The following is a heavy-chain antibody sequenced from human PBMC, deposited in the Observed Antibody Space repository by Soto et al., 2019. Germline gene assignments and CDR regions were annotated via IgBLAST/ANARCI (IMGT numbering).Heavy chain of an antibody. V-gene: IGHV4-34*01. Sequence: QVQLQQWGAGLLKPSETLSLTCAVYGGFVSSGTYYWSWIRQPPGKGLEWIGEMSHSGGTHFNPSLKSRVTISVDTSNNQFSLKLSSVTAADTALYYCARVERGTVTTVVAAFDIWGPGTMVTVSS. CDR2: MSHSGGT. CDR1: GGFVSSGTYY. CDR3: ARVERGTVTTVVAAFDI. J-gene: IGHJ3*02. D-gene: IGHD1-1*01.